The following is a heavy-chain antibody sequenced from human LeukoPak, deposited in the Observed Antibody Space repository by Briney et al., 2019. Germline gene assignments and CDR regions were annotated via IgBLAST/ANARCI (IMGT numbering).Heavy chain of an antibody. CDR1: GFTFSSYG. J-gene: IGHJ3*02. D-gene: IGHD2-15*01. CDR2: IRYDGSNK. CDR3: ARPLAGGYCSGGSCYKEDAFDI. V-gene: IGHV3-30*02. Sequence: GGSLRLSCAASGFTFSSYGMHWVRQAPGKGLEWVAFIRYDGSNKYYADSVKGRFTISRDNSKNTLYLQMNSLRAEDTAVYYCARPLAGGYCSGGSCYKEDAFDIWGQGTMVTVSS.